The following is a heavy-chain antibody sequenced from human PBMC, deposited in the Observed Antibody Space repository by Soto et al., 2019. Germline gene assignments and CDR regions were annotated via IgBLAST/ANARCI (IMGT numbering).Heavy chain of an antibody. D-gene: IGHD3-22*01. J-gene: IGHJ4*02. V-gene: IGHV3-43*01. Sequence: EVQLVESGGVVVQPGGSLRLSCAASGFTFDDYTMHWVRQAPGKGLEWVSLISWDGGSTYYADSVKGRFTISRDNSKNSLYLQMNSLRTEDTALYYCAKDRAYYDSSGLFDYWGQGTLVTVSS. CDR3: AKDRAYYDSSGLFDY. CDR1: GFTFDDYT. CDR2: ISWDGGST.